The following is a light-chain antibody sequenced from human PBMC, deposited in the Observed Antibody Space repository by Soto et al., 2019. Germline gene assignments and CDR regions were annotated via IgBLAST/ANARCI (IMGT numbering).Light chain of an antibody. Sequence: EIVLTQSPGTLSLSPGERATLSCRASQSFSNRYIAWYQQKPGQAPRLLIYGASSRATGIPDRFSGSGSGTDFTLTINRLEPEDFAVYYCHEYGTSRTFGQGTNVDIK. CDR3: HEYGTSRT. J-gene: IGKJ1*01. CDR1: QSFSNRY. CDR2: GAS. V-gene: IGKV3-20*01.